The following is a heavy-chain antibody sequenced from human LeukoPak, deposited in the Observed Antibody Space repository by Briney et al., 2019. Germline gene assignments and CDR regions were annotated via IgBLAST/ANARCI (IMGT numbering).Heavy chain of an antibody. CDR3: ARLLGDY. D-gene: IGHD3-10*01. CDR2: ISGIGSTI. V-gene: IGHV3-48*03. J-gene: IGHJ4*02. CDR1: GFTFSSYE. Sequence: PGGSLRLSCAASGFTFSSYEMNWVRQAPGRGPEWVSYISGIGSTIYYADSVKGRFTISRDNAKKSLNLQMKSLRAEDTGVYYCARLLGDYWGQGTLVTVSS.